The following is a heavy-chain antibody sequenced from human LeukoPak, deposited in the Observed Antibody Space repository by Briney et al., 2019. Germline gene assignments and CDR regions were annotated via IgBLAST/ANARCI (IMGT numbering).Heavy chain of an antibody. V-gene: IGHV3-23*01. J-gene: IGHJ5*02. CDR1: GLTFSSYA. Sequence: GGSLRLSCAASGLTFSSYAMSWVRQAPGKGLEWVSGISGSSGSTYSADSVKGRFTISRDNSKNTLYLQMNSLRAEDTAVYYCAKDNGWFDPWGQGTLVTVSS. D-gene: IGHD2-8*01. CDR2: ISGSSGST. CDR3: AKDNGWFDP.